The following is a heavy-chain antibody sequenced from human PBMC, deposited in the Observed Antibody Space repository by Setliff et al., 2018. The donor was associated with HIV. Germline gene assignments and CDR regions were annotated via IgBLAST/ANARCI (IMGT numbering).Heavy chain of an antibody. CDR2: INVGNGDT. D-gene: IGHD3-10*01. V-gene: IGHV1-3*01. Sequence: ASVKVSCKASGYTFTTYSLHWVRQAPGQSLEWMGWINVGNGDTKYSQDLQGRITITRDTSANTAYMELSRLRSDDTAVYFCARGALLAVFDFDHGGHGTLVTVS. CDR1: GYTFTTYS. J-gene: IGHJ4*01. CDR3: ARGALLAVFDFDH.